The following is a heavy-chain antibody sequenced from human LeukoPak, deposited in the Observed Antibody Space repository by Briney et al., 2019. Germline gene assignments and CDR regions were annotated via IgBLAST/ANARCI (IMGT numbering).Heavy chain of an antibody. CDR3: AKRNLGATTRSSYYYGMDV. CDR1: GFSFSDYY. D-gene: IGHD1-26*01. CDR2: ISGSSTHT. V-gene: IGHV3-11*03. J-gene: IGHJ6*02. Sequence: PGGSLRLSCAASGFSFSDYYMNWIRQAPGKGLEWVSYISGSSTHTNYADSVKGRFTISRDNAKNSLYLQMNSLRAQDTAVYYCAKRNLGATTRSSYYYGMDVWGQGTTVTVSS.